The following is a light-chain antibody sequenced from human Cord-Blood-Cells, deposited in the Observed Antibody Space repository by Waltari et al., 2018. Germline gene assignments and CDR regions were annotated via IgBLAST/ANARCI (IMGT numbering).Light chain of an antibody. CDR3: QQYYSTPIT. CDR2: CAS. Sequence: VVSQSPASLAVSLGEGVTINRMFTQHVLYSSTNKNYLAWYQQKPAHPPNLLIYCASTRESGVPYQFSGSGSGTDFTLTISSLQAEDVAVYYCQQYYSTPITFGQGTRLEIK. CDR1: QHVLYSSTNKNY. J-gene: IGKJ5*01. V-gene: IGKV4-1*01.